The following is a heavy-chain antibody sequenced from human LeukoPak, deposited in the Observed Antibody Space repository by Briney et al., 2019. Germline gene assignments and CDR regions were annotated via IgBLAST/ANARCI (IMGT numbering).Heavy chain of an antibody. J-gene: IGHJ4*02. Sequence: RASVKVSCKASGYTFTGYYMHWVRQAPGQGLEWMGWINPNSGGTNYVQKFQGRVTMTRDTSISTAYMELSRLRSDDTAVYYCARVARRYCSSTSCYRKMSPDYWGQGTLVTVSS. CDR3: ARVARRYCSSTSCYRKMSPDY. V-gene: IGHV1-2*02. D-gene: IGHD2-2*02. CDR1: GYTFTGYY. CDR2: INPNSGGT.